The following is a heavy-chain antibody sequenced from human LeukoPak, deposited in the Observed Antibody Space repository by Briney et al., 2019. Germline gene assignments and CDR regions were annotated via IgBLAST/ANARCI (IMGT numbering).Heavy chain of an antibody. CDR2: IYYSGST. CDR1: GGSISSYY. V-gene: IGHV4-59*01. CDR3: ARDPMASGYSYGSGVDV. D-gene: IGHD5-18*01. Sequence: SETLSLTCTVSGGSISSYYWSWIRQPPGKGLEWIGYIYYSGSTNYNPSLKSRVTISVDTSKNQFSLKLSSVTAADTAVYYCARDPMASGYSYGSGVDVWGKGTTVTISS. J-gene: IGHJ6*04.